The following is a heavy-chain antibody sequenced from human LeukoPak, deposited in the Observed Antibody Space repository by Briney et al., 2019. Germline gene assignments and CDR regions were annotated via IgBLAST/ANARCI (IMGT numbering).Heavy chain of an antibody. CDR3: ARGLSYYYDSSGLNYFDY. CDR1: GGSFSGYY. V-gene: IGHV4-34*01. Sequence: SETLSLTCAVYGGSFSGYYWSWIRQPPGKGLEWIGEINHSGSTNYNPSLHTRVTISVDTSKNQFSLKLSSVTAADTVVDYCARGLSYYYDSSGLNYFDYWGQGTLVTVSS. J-gene: IGHJ4*02. CDR2: INHSGST. D-gene: IGHD3-22*01.